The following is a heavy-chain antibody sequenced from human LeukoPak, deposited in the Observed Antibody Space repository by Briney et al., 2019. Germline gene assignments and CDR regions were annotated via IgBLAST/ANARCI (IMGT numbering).Heavy chain of an antibody. J-gene: IGHJ4*02. CDR3: ARGEGGCSSTSCYATR. D-gene: IGHD2-2*01. V-gene: IGHV4-34*01. CDR1: GGSFSGYY. Sequence: SETLSLTCAVYGGSFSGYYWSWIRQPPGKGLEWIGEINHSGSTNYNPSLKSRVTISVDTSKNQFSLKLSSVTAADTAVYYCARGEGGCSSTSCYATRWGQGTLVTVSS. CDR2: INHSGST.